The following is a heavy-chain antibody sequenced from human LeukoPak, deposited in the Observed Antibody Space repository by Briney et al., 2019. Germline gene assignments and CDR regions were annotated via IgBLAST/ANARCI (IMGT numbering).Heavy chain of an antibody. CDR1: GFTFSSYG. CDR3: ARDPRKQWLVRSGAFDI. D-gene: IGHD6-19*01. CDR2: IWYDGSNK. V-gene: IGHV3-33*01. Sequence: PGGSLRLSCAASGFTFSSYGMHWVRQAPGKGLEWVAVIWYDGSNKYYADSVKGRFTISRDNSKNTLYLQMNSLRAEDTAVYYCARDPRKQWLVRSGAFDIWGQGTMVTVSS. J-gene: IGHJ3*02.